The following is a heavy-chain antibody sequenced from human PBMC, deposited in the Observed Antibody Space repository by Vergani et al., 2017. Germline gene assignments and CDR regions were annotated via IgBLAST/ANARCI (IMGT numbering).Heavy chain of an antibody. D-gene: IGHD3-10*01. Sequence: EVQLVESGGGLVQPGGSLRLSCAASGFTFSSYSMNWVRQAPGKGLEWVSYISSSSSTIYYADSVKGRFTISRDNAKNSLYLQMNSLRAEDTAVYYCAREASGIAENFDYWGQGTLVTVSS. J-gene: IGHJ4*02. CDR1: GFTFSSYS. V-gene: IGHV3-48*01. CDR2: ISSSSSTI. CDR3: AREASGIAENFDY.